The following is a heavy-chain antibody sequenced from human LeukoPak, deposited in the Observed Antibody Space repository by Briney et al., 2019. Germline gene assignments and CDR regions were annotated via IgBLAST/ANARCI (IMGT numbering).Heavy chain of an antibody. CDR3: AGSYSSGPLLD. CDR2: INHSGST. CDR1: GGSFSGYY. J-gene: IGHJ4*02. D-gene: IGHD6-19*01. Sequence: SETLSLTCAVYGGSFSGYYWSWIRQPPGKGLEWIEEINHSGSTNYNPSLKSRVTISVDTSKNQFSLKLSSVTAADTAVYYCAGSYSSGPLLDWGQGTLVTVSS. V-gene: IGHV4-34*01.